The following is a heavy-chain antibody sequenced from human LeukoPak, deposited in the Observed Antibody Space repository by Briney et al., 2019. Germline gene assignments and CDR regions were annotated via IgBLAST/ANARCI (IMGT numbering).Heavy chain of an antibody. V-gene: IGHV4-39*01. CDR1: GGPISSSSYY. Sequence: SETLSLTCTVSGGPISSSSYYWGWIRQPPGKGLEWIGSIYYSGSTYYNPSLKSRVTISVDTSKNQFSLKLSSVTAADTAVYYCARHRGGYYGGALDYWGQGTLVTVSS. D-gene: IGHD3-16*01. CDR2: IYYSGST. J-gene: IGHJ4*02. CDR3: ARHRGGYYGGALDY.